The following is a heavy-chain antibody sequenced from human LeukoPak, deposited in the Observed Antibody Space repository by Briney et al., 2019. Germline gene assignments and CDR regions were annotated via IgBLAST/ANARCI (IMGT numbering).Heavy chain of an antibody. CDR2: IYTSGST. CDR3: AREGYGYLDYFDY. Sequence: PSETLSLTCTVSGGSISSYYWSWIRQPAGKGLEWIGRIYTSGSTNYNPSLRSRVTMSVDMSKNQFSLKLSSMTAADTAVYYCAREGYGYLDYFDYWGQGTLVTVSS. V-gene: IGHV4-4*07. J-gene: IGHJ4*02. D-gene: IGHD5-12*01. CDR1: GGSISSYY.